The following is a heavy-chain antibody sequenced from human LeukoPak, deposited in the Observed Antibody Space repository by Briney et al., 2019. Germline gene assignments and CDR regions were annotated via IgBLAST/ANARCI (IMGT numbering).Heavy chain of an antibody. CDR2: IRYDGSKI. CDR3: ARGGTHDTYY. D-gene: IGHD3-9*01. J-gene: IGHJ4*02. Sequence: PGGSLRLSCAASGFTFSNYWMTLVRQAPGKGLEWVANIRYDGSKIYYVDSVKGRFSISRDNAKNSVYLQMNSLRADDTAVYCCARGGTHDTYYWGQGTQVTVSS. V-gene: IGHV3-7*01. CDR1: GFTFSNYW.